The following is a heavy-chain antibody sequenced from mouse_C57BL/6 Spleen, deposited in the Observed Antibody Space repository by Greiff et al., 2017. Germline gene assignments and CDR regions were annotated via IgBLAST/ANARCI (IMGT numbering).Heavy chain of an antibody. CDR3: ARGGENYDSSFAY. CDR2: IHPNSGST. Sequence: QVQLKQPGAELVKPGASVKLSCKASGYTFTSYWMHWVKQRPGQGLEWIGMIHPNSGSTNYNEKFKSKATLTVDKSSSTAYMQLSSLTSEDSAVYYCARGGENYDSSFAYWGQGTLVTVSA. D-gene: IGHD2-4*01. CDR1: GYTFTSYW. J-gene: IGHJ3*01. V-gene: IGHV1-64*01.